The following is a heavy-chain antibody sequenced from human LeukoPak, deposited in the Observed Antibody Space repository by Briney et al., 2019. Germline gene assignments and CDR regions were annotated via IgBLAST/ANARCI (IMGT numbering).Heavy chain of an antibody. CDR1: GYTFTGYY. CDR2: INPNSGGT. D-gene: IGHD1-26*01. V-gene: IGHV1-2*06. Sequence: ASVKVSCKASGYTFTGYYKHWVRQAPGQGLEWMGRINPNSGGTNYAQKFQGRVTMTRDTSISTAYMELSRLRSDDTAVYYCARPTHNGSYPFDYWGQGTLVTVSS. J-gene: IGHJ4*02. CDR3: ARPTHNGSYPFDY.